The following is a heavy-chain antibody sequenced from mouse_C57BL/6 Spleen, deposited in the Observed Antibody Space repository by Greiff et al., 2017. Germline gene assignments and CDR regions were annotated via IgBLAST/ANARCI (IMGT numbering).Heavy chain of an antibody. D-gene: IGHD2-4*01. CDR1: GYTFTDYY. CDR2: INPNNGGT. Sequence: EVQLQQSGPELVKPGASVKISCKASGYTFTDYYMNWVKQSHGKSLEWIGDINPNNGGTSYNQKFKGKATLTVDKSSSTAYMELRSLTSEDSAVYYCARTYYDYDGFAYWGQGTTLTVSS. J-gene: IGHJ2*01. V-gene: IGHV1-26*01. CDR3: ARTYYDYDGFAY.